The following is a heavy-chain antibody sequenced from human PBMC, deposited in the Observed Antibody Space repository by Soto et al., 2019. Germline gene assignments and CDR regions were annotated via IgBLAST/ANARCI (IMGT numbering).Heavy chain of an antibody. J-gene: IGHJ4*02. V-gene: IGHV1-69*12. Sequence: QVQLVQSGAEVKKPGSSVEVSCKASGGTFSSYAISWVRQAPGQGLEWMGGIIPIFGTANYAQKFQGRVTITADESTSTASRELSSLRSEDTAVYYCATESGGSRFPPDYWGQGTLVTVSS. D-gene: IGHD2-15*01. CDR1: GGTFSSYA. CDR3: ATESGGSRFPPDY. CDR2: IIPIFGTA.